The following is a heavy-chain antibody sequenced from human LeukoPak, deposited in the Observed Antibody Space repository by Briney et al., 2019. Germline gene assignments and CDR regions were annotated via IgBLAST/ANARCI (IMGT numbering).Heavy chain of an antibody. V-gene: IGHV4-39*01. CDR2: IYYSGST. Sequence: SETLSLTCTVSGGSISSSSYCWGWIRQPPGKGLESIGSIYYSGSTYYNPSLKSRVTISVDTSKNQFSLKLSSVTAADTAVYYCARQFPGCSSTSCYKQRWFDPWGQGTLVTVSS. CDR1: GGSISSSSYC. CDR3: ARQFPGCSSTSCYKQRWFDP. J-gene: IGHJ5*02. D-gene: IGHD2-2*02.